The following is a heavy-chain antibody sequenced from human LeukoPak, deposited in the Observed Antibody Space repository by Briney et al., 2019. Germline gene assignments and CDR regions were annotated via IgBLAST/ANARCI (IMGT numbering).Heavy chain of an antibody. CDR3: ARIQCVGACQWVGGVLDV. J-gene: IGHJ6*02. CDR1: GFSFSSHS. V-gene: IGHV3-30-3*01. Sequence: GSLRLSCEASGFSFSSHSMHGVRQAPGKGLGWVAGISYDGNKQYVADSGKGRFTASRDNYMNTLYVQMSSLRDEDTAVYYCARIQCVGACQWVGGVLDVWGQGTTVTVSS. D-gene: IGHD6-19*01. CDR2: ISYDGNKQ.